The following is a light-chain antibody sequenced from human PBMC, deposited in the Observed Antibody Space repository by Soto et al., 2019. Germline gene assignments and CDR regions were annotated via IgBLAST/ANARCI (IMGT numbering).Light chain of an antibody. V-gene: IGLV2-8*01. CDR1: SSDVGTYNH. CDR2: EVS. J-gene: IGLJ1*01. CDR3: SSYAGSNSYV. Sequence: QSALTQPASVSGSPGQSITISCTGTSSDVGTYNHVSWYQQHPGKAPQLIIYEVSKRPSGVPDRFSGSKSGNTASLTVSGLQAEDEADYYCSSYAGSNSYVFGTGTKVTVL.